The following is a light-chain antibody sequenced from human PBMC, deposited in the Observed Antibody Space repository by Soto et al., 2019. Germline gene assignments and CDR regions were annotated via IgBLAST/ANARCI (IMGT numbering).Light chain of an antibody. V-gene: IGLV4-69*01. J-gene: IGLJ1*01. CDR2: VNSDGRH. CDR3: QTWDTGIRV. Sequence: QTVVTQSPSASASLGASVKLTCTLSSGHSNYAIAWHQQQPEKGPRYLMKVNSDGRHRKGDGIPDRFSGSSSGAQRYLTISSLQSEDEADYYCQTWDTGIRVFGTGTQLTVL. CDR1: SGHSNYA.